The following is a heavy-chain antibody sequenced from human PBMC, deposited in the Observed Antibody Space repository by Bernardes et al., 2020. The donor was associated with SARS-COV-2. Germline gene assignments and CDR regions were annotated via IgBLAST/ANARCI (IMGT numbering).Heavy chain of an antibody. CDR2: ISAYNGNT. Sequence: ASVKVSCKASGYTFTSYGISWVRQAPGQGLEWMGWISAYNGNTNYAQKLQGRVTMTTDTSTSTAYMELRSLRSDDTAVYYCARVGWDYDILTALDFDYWGQGTLVTVSS. D-gene: IGHD3-9*01. CDR1: GYTFTSYG. V-gene: IGHV1-18*01. CDR3: ARVGWDYDILTALDFDY. J-gene: IGHJ4*02.